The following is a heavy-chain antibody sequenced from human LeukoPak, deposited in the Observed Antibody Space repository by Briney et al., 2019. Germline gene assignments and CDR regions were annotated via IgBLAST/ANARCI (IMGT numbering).Heavy chain of an antibody. J-gene: IGHJ3*02. D-gene: IGHD5-24*01. CDR3: ARDLRRDDSPADDAFDI. CDR1: GGSFSGFY. Sequence: PSETLSLTCAVYGGSFSGFYWSWIRHVPGKGLEWIGEINYTGSTSYNPSLKSRVTISVDTSQNQFFLLLTSVTAADTAVYYCARDLRRDDSPADDAFDIWGQGTMVTVSS. CDR2: INYTGST. V-gene: IGHV4-34*01.